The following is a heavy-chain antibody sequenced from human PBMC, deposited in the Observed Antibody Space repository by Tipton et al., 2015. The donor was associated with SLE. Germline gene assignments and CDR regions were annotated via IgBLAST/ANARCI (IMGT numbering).Heavy chain of an antibody. CDR1: GGSIISSSW. CDR2: IYHSESP. CDR3: TRVPRYNWNYIAD. D-gene: IGHD1-7*01. Sequence: TLSLTCAVSGGSIISSSWWSWVRQSPGKGLEWIGDIYHSESPNYNPSLKSRVTISIDKSKNQFSLKLTSVTAADTAVYHCTRVPRYNWNYIADWGQGTLVSVSS. V-gene: IGHV4-4*02. J-gene: IGHJ4*02.